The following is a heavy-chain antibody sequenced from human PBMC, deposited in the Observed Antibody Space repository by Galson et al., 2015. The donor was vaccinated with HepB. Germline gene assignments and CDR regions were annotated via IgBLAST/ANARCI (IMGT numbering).Heavy chain of an antibody. CDR2: ISGSGGST. CDR1: GFTFSSYA. V-gene: IGHV3-23*01. Sequence: SLRLSCAASGFTFSSYAMSWVRQAPGKGLEWVSAISGSGGSTYYADSVKGRFTISRDNSKNTLYLQMNSLRAEDAAVYYCAKEPVGATYFDYWGQGTLVTVSS. J-gene: IGHJ4*02. D-gene: IGHD1-26*01. CDR3: AKEPVGATYFDY.